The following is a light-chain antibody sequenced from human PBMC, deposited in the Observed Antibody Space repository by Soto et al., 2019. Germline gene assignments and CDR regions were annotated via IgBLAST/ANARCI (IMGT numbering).Light chain of an antibody. CDR3: LQALQTPLT. Sequence: DIVMTQSPLSLPVTPGEPASISCRSSQSLLHSNGYNYLDWYLQKPGQSPQLLIYLGSNRASGVXAXXSGSGSGTDYTLTISGVEAEDVRVYYCLQALQTPLTFGQGTKVEIK. J-gene: IGKJ1*01. V-gene: IGKV2-28*01. CDR2: LGS. CDR1: QSLLHSNGYNY.